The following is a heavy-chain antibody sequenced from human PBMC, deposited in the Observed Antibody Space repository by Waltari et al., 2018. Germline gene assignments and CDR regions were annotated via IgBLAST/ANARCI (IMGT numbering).Heavy chain of an antibody. D-gene: IGHD6-13*01. CDR3: TRVTGGSWEGGFDP. CDR1: GGTVSIHA. CDR2: IIPVFGLA. Sequence: QVPLGQSGAEVKKPGSSVKVSCKASGGTVSIHAINWVRQAPGQGLEWMGGIIPVFGLANYAQRFPGRVTITTEESTSTAYMELSILKPEDTAVYYCTRVTGGSWEGGFDPWGQGTLVTVSS. J-gene: IGHJ5*02. V-gene: IGHV1-69*05.